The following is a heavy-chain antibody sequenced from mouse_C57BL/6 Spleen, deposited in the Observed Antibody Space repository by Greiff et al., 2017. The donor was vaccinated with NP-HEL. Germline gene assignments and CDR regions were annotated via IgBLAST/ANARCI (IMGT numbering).Heavy chain of an antibody. D-gene: IGHD1-1*01. V-gene: IGHV5-16*01. Sequence: EVQLVESEGGLVQPGSSMKLSCTASGFTFSDYYMAWVRQVPEKGLEWVANINYDGSSTYYLDSLKSRFIISRDNAKNILYLQMSSLKSEDTATYDCARADYGSSFDYWGQGTTLTVSS. CDR3: ARADYGSSFDY. CDR1: GFTFSDYY. CDR2: INYDGSST. J-gene: IGHJ2*01.